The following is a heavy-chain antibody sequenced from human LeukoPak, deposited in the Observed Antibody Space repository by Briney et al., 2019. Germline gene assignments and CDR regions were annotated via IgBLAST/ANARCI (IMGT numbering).Heavy chain of an antibody. V-gene: IGHV3-23*01. CDR2: ITDSGVNT. CDR3: AKGSRGSYDY. J-gene: IGHJ4*02. Sequence: GGSLRLSCAASGFTFNSYAMAWVRQAPEKGLEWVSSITDSGVNTYYADSVKGRFTSSRDNSKNTLYLQMNSLRAEDTAVYYCAKGSRGSYDYWGQGTLVTVSS. CDR1: GFTFNSYA. D-gene: IGHD1-26*01.